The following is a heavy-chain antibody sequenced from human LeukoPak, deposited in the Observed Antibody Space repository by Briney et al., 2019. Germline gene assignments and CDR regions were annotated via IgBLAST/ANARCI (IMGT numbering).Heavy chain of an antibody. CDR1: GFTFSIYA. CDR2: ISGGGGST. V-gene: IGHV3-23*01. CDR3: AKDRGSYSLDAFDI. D-gene: IGHD1-26*01. Sequence: GGSLRLSCAASGFTFSIYAMSWVRQAPGKGLEWVSGISGGGGSTYYADSVKGRFTISRDNSKNTLSLQMNSLRAEDTAVYYCAKDRGSYSLDAFDIWGQGTMVTVSS. J-gene: IGHJ3*02.